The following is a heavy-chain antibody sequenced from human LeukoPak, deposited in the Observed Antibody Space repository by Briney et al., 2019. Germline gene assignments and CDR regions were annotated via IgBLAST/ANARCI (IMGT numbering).Heavy chain of an antibody. J-gene: IGHJ4*02. D-gene: IGHD5-18*01. CDR3: ARAQRDSGYSYGFPY. V-gene: IGHV3-20*04. CDR2: INWNGGST. CDR1: RFTFDDYG. Sequence: AGGSLRLSCAASRFTFDDYGMSWVRQAPGKGLEWVSGINWNGGSTGYADSVKGRFTISRDNAKNSLYLQMNSLRAEDTALYYCARAQRDSGYSYGFPYWGQGTLVTVSS.